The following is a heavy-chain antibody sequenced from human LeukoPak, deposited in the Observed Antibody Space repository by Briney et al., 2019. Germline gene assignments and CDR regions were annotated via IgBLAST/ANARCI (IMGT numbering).Heavy chain of an antibody. CDR1: GGSISSYY. D-gene: IGHD1/OR15-1a*01. J-gene: IGHJ4*02. CDR2: VYYSGST. V-gene: IGHV4-59*08. CDR3: ARSIIGTRSKFDY. Sequence: SETLSLTCTVSGGSISSYYWSWIRQPPGKGLEWIGYVYYSGSTNYNPSLKSRVTISVDTSKNHFSLKLSSVTAAGTAVYSCARSIIGTRSKFDYWGQGTLVMVSS.